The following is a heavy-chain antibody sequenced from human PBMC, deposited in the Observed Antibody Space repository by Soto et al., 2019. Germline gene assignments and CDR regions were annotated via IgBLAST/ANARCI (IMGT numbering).Heavy chain of an antibody. D-gene: IGHD3-10*01. CDR2: ISNNGDAT. J-gene: IGHJ4*02. V-gene: IGHV3-23*01. Sequence: EVFLSESGGGVTQPGGSLKLSCAAPGIEFRDSAMSWIRQAPGKGLEWVSSISNNGDATYYADSVKGRFHISRDNSEKTVFLEMNSLRVEDTAVYFCAQLALWFGEFGRGYWGQGALVNVSS. CDR1: GIEFRDSA. CDR3: AQLALWFGEFGRGY.